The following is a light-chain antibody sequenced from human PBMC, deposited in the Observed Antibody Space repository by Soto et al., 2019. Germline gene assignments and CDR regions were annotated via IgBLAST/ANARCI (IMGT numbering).Light chain of an antibody. CDR1: RSDVGGYNF. CDR3: SSYSNTNTLV. V-gene: IGLV2-14*01. J-gene: IGLJ2*01. CDR2: EVS. Sequence: QSVLTQPASVSGSLGQSITISCTGTRSDVGGYNFVSWYQQHPGKAPKLMIHEVSNRPSGVSNRFSGSKSDKTASLTISGLQAEDEGDYYCSSYSNTNTLVFGGGTKLTVL.